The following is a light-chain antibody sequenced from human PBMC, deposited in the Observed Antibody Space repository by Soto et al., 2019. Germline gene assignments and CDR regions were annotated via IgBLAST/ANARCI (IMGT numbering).Light chain of an antibody. Sequence: EIVLTQSPGTLSLSPGERATLSCRASQSVSSSYLAWYQQKPGQAPRLRIYGASSRATGIPDRFNGSGSGTDFTPTTSRLEPEDFAVYYCQHYGISPITFGQGTRLQIK. CDR3: QHYGISPIT. CDR1: QSVSSSY. V-gene: IGKV3-20*01. CDR2: GAS. J-gene: IGKJ5*01.